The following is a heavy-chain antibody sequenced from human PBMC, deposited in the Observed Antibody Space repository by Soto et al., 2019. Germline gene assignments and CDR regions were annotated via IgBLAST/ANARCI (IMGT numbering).Heavy chain of an antibody. Sequence: QVQLVQSGAEVRKPGASVTVSCRSSGDSFNDYYIHWVRQAPGQGFEWMGWINPNGGVTKYAQKIQGWVSMTRDTSIRTVYMQLSRLRSDDTAVYYRARESGGATATLDYYYFYMDVWGTGTTVTVSS. J-gene: IGHJ6*03. CDR1: GDSFNDYY. CDR3: ARESGGATATLDYYYFYMDV. V-gene: IGHV1-2*04. CDR2: INPNGGVT. D-gene: IGHD5-12*01.